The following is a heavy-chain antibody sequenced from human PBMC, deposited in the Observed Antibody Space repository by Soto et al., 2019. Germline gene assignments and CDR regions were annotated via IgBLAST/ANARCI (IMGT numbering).Heavy chain of an antibody. CDR3: ARGHTAMVHYYYYGMDV. CDR1: GFTFSSYG. Sequence: QVQLVESGGGVVQPGRSLRRSCAASGFTFSSYGMHWVRQAPGKGLEWVAVIWYDGRNKYYADSVKGRFTISRDNPKNTLYLQMNSLRAEDTAVYYCARGHTAMVHYYYYGMDVWGQGTTVTVSS. D-gene: IGHD5-18*01. CDR2: IWYDGRNK. V-gene: IGHV3-33*01. J-gene: IGHJ6*02.